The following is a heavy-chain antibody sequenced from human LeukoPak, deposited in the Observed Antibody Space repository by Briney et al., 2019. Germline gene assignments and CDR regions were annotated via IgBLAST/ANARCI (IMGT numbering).Heavy chain of an antibody. Sequence: SETLSLTCTVSGGSISSYYWSWIRQPPGKGLEWIGYIYYSGSTNYNPSLKSRVTISVGTSKNQFSLKLSSVTAADTAVYYCARTSYSYPLDYWGQGTLVTVSS. J-gene: IGHJ4*02. CDR2: IYYSGST. V-gene: IGHV4-59*01. CDR3: ARTSYSYPLDY. D-gene: IGHD3-16*02. CDR1: GGSISSYY.